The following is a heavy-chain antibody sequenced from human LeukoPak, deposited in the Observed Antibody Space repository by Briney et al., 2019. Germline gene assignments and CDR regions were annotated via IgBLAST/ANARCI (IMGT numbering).Heavy chain of an antibody. CDR2: TYYRSKWYN. V-gene: IGHV6-1*01. CDR3: ARDFGTTGWHTFDY. CDR1: GDSVSSKNGA. Sequence: SQTLPLTCVVSGDSVSSKNGAWNWIRQSPSRGLEWLVRTYYRSKWYNDYAESMEGRMTISQDTSKNQYPLHLNSVTPDDTAVYYCARDFGTTGWHTFDYWGQGTLVTVSS. D-gene: IGHD6-19*01. J-gene: IGHJ4*02.